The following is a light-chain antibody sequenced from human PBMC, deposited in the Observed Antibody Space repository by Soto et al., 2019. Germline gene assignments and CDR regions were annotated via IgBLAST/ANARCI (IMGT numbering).Light chain of an antibody. Sequence: EIVMTQSPATVPVSPGERVTLSCRASQSVSIDLAWYQQKPGQAPMLLIYGASIRATGIPDRFSGSGSGTDFTLTISRLEPEDFAVYYCQQYGSSPLTFGGGTKVDIK. V-gene: IGKV3-20*01. J-gene: IGKJ4*01. CDR2: GAS. CDR1: QSVSID. CDR3: QQYGSSPLT.